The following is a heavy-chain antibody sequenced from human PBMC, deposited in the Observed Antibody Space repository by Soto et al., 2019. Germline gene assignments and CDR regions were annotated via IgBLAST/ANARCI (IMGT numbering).Heavy chain of an antibody. CDR2: ISGSGGST. D-gene: IGHD6-13*01. J-gene: IGHJ4*02. Sequence: EMQLLESGGGLVQPGGSLRLSCAASGFTFSSFAMSWVRQAPGKGLDWVSAISGSGGSTYSADSVKGRFTISRDNSKNKLYLQMSSLRAEDTAVYYCARGFSAGKGSPTDFWGQGSLVTVSS. CDR1: GFTFSSFA. CDR3: ARGFSAGKGSPTDF. V-gene: IGHV3-23*01.